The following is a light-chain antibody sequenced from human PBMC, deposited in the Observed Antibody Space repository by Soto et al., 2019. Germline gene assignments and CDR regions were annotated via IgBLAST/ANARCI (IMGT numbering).Light chain of an antibody. Sequence: DIQMTQSPSSLSASVGDRVTITCRASQSISNYLNWYQQKPGKAPKLLIYATSSLQSGVPSRFSGSGSGTEFNLTISSLQPEDFATYYCQQSYNTLALTFGGGTKVEIK. V-gene: IGKV1-39*01. CDR3: QQSYNTLALT. CDR1: QSISNY. CDR2: ATS. J-gene: IGKJ4*01.